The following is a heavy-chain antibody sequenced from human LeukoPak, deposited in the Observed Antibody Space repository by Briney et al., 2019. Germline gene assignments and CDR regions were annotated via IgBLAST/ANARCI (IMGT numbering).Heavy chain of an antibody. V-gene: IGHV1-69*01. CDR3: ASSSGYCSSTSCRGPFDY. CDR2: IIPIFGTA. D-gene: IGHD2-2*01. CDR1: GGTFSSYA. Sequence: SVKVSCKASGGTFSSYAISWVRQAPGQGLEWMGGIIPIFGTANYAQKFQGRVTITADESPSTAYMELSSLRSEDTAVYYCASSSGYCSSTSCRGPFDYWGQGTLVTVSS. J-gene: IGHJ4*02.